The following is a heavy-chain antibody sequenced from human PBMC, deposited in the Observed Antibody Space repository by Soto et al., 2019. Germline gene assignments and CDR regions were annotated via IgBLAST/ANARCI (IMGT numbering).Heavy chain of an antibody. V-gene: IGHV3-30*18. CDR2: ISYDGSNK. CDR3: AKIYCSGGSCYGYYFDY. Sequence: QVQLVESGGGVVQPGRSLRLSCAASGFTFSSYGMHWVRQAPGKGLEWVAVISYDGSNKYYADSVKGRFTISRDNSKNTLYVQMNSLRAEDTAVYYCAKIYCSGGSCYGYYFDYWGQGTLVTVSS. J-gene: IGHJ4*02. CDR1: GFTFSSYG. D-gene: IGHD2-15*01.